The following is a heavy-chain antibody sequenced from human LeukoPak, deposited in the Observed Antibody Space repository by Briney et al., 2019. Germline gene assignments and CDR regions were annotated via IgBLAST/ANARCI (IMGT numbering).Heavy chain of an antibody. CDR2: INHSGST. D-gene: IGHD5-12*01. CDR1: GGSFSGYY. J-gene: IGHJ4*02. CDR3: ARARGTVAIDY. Sequence: SETLSLTCAVYGGSFSGYYWSWIRQPPGKGLEWIGEINHSGSTNYNPSLKSRVTVSVDTSKNQFSLKLTSVTAADAAVYYCARARGTVAIDYWGQGTLVTVSS. V-gene: IGHV4-34*01.